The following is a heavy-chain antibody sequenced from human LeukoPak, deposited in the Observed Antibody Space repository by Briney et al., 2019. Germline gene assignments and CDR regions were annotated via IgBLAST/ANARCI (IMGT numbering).Heavy chain of an antibody. CDR2: IYYSGST. D-gene: IGHD6-13*01. V-gene: IGHV4-39*02. Sequence: SETLSLTCTVSGGSISSSSYYWGWIRQPPGKGLEWIGSIYYSGSTYYNPSRKSRVTISVDKSKNQFSLKLRSVTAEDTAVYYCARDSGEQHSDGMDVWGQGTTVTVSS. CDR3: ARDSGEQHSDGMDV. CDR1: GGSISSSSYY. J-gene: IGHJ6*02.